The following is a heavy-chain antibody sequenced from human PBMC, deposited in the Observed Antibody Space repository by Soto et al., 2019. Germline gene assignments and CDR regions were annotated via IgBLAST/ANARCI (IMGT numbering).Heavy chain of an antibody. CDR3: AKGSASGSPYYFDC. CDR1: GFTFTNYA. Sequence: GGSLRLSCAASGFTFTNYAMSWVRQAPGKGLEWVSAISGSGGSTYHADSVKGRFTISRDNSKNTLYLQMNSLRAEDTAVYYCAKGSASGSPYYFDCWGQGALVTVSS. J-gene: IGHJ4*02. D-gene: IGHD6-25*01. CDR2: ISGSGGST. V-gene: IGHV3-23*01.